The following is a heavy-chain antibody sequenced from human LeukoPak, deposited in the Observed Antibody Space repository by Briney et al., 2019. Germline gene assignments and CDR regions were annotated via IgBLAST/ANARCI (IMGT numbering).Heavy chain of an antibody. CDR3: AGDHNWGPDY. D-gene: IGHD7-27*01. J-gene: IGHJ4*02. CDR2: IHPKSGDT. V-gene: IGHV1-2*02. Sequence: ASVKVSCKTSGYTFTDHYFHWLRQAPGQGLEWMGWIHPKSGDTNYAERFQGRVSLTRDTSISTAYVELSSLRSDDTAANYCAGDHNWGPDYWAQGPLVMVSS. CDR1: GYTFTDHY.